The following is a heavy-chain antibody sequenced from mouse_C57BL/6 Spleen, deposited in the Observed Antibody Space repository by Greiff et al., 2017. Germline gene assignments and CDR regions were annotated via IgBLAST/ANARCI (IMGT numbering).Heavy chain of an antibody. D-gene: IGHD6-1*01. CDR3: ARQCWDYFDY. CDR1: GFTFSDYG. V-gene: IGHV5-17*01. J-gene: IGHJ2*01. Sequence: EVKLMESGGGLVKPGGSLKLSCAASGFTFSDYGMHWVRQAPEKGLEWVAYISSGSSTIYYADTVKGRFTISRANAKNTLFLQMTSLRSEDTAMYYCARQCWDYFDYWGQGTTLTVSS. CDR2: ISSGSSTI.